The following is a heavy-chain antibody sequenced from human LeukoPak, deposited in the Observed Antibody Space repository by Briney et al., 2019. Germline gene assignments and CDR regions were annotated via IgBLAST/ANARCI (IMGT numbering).Heavy chain of an antibody. D-gene: IGHD2-2*01. V-gene: IGHV3-23*01. CDR2: VSGSGANT. CDR1: GFTFSNYG. J-gene: IGHJ4*02. CDR3: ARLQPLVIPAAKLGFDY. Sequence: GGSLRLSCAASGFTFSNYGMGWVRQTPGKGLEWLSSVSGSGANTYYADSVKGRSTISRDNSRDRIYLQMNSLRTDDTAVYYCARLQPLVIPAAKLGFDYWGQGTLVTVSS.